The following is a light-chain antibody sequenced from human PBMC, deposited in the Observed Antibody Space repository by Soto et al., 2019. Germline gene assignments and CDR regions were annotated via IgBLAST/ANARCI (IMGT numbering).Light chain of an antibody. CDR1: SSDVGGYNY. J-gene: IGLJ1*01. CDR2: DVS. V-gene: IGLV2-14*01. CDR3: SSYTGSSTYV. Sequence: QSALTQPASVSVSPGQSITISCTGTSSDVGGYNYVSWYQQYPGKAPKLMIYDVSNRPSGVSNRFSGSKSGNTASLTISGLQAEDESDYYCSSYTGSSTYVFGTGTKVTVL.